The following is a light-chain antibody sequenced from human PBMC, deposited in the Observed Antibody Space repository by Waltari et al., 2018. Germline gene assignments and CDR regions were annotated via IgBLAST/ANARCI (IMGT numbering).Light chain of an antibody. CDR2: EVS. V-gene: IGLV2-8*01. J-gene: IGLJ1*01. Sequence: QSALTQPPSAPGSPGQSLTISCTGTSRDVCGYHHVSRYQQNTGKAPKLIIYEVSKRPSGVPDRFSGSKSGNTASLTVSGLQAEDEADYYCSSYAGSNDYVFGTGTKVTVL. CDR1: SRDVCGYHH. CDR3: SSYAGSNDYV.